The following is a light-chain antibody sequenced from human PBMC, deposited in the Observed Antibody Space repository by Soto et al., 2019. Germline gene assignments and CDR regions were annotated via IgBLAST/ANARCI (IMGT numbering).Light chain of an antibody. Sequence: EIVMTQSPATLSVSPGERATLSCRASQSVSSNLAWYQQKPGQAPRLLIYGATTRATGIPARFSGSGSGTEFTLTISSLQSEDFVVYHCQQYNNWPYTFGQGTKLEIK. J-gene: IGKJ2*01. V-gene: IGKV3-15*01. CDR3: QQYNNWPYT. CDR2: GAT. CDR1: QSVSSN.